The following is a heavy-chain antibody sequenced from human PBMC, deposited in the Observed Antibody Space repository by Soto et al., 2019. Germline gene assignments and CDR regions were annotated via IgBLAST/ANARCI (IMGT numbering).Heavy chain of an antibody. V-gene: IGHV1-3*01. CDR2: INAGNGNT. CDR3: ARDSLEFLFAQTYHHYRLAF. J-gene: IGHJ6*02. CDR1: GYTFTSYA. Sequence: ASVKVSCKASGYTFTSYAMHWVRQAPGQRLEWMGWINAGNGNTKYSQKFQGRVTITRDTSASTAYMELSSLRSEDTAVYYCARDSLEFLFAQTYHHYRLAFWGQGTTVTVSS. D-gene: IGHD3-3*01.